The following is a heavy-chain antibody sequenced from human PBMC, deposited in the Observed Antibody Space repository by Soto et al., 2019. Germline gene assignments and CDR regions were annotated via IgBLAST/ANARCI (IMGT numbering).Heavy chain of an antibody. J-gene: IGHJ3*02. CDR3: AHSFTSPYNYDGSDYPHVFDI. CDR2: IYWDDDK. CDR1: GFSLSTTGVA. Sequence: QITLKESGPTLVKPAQTLTLTCTFSGFSLSTTGVAVGWIRQPPGKALEWLALIYWDDDKRYSPSLKSRLTMAKDTAERQVVLRMTNMDPVETATYYFAHSFTSPYNYDGSDYPHVFDIWCQGTVVTVSS. D-gene: IGHD3-22*01. V-gene: IGHV2-5*02.